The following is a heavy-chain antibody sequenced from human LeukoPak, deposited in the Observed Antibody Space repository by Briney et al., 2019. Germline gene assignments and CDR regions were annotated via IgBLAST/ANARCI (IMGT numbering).Heavy chain of an antibody. J-gene: IGHJ4*02. CDR3: AREGCSSTSCLDY. Sequence: GGSLRLSCAASGFTVSSNYMSWVRQAPGKGLEWVSVIYSGGSTYYADSVKGRFTISRDNSKNTLYLQMNSLRAEDTAVYYCAREGCSSTSCLDYWGQGTLVTVSS. CDR2: IYSGGST. D-gene: IGHD2-2*01. V-gene: IGHV3-66*02. CDR1: GFTVSSNY.